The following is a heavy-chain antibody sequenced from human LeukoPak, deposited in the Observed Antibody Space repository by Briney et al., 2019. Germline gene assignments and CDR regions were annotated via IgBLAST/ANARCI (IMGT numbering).Heavy chain of an antibody. CDR1: GGTFSSYA. Sequence: GASVKVSCKASGGTFSSYAISWVRQAPGQGLEWMGRIIPIFGTANYAQKFQGRVTITTDESTSTAYMELSSLRSEDTAVYYCAGDPFPYCSGGSCYYYYYYMDVWGKGTTVTVSS. D-gene: IGHD2-15*01. V-gene: IGHV1-69*05. J-gene: IGHJ6*03. CDR2: IIPIFGTA. CDR3: AGDPFPYCSGGSCYYYYYYMDV.